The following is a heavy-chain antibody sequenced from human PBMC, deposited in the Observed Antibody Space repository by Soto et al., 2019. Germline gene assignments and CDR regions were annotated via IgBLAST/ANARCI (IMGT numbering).Heavy chain of an antibody. V-gene: IGHV4-31*03. CDR2: IYYSGST. CDR3: ARFLTGDFWSGSIRYFDL. D-gene: IGHD3-3*01. J-gene: IGHJ2*01. Sequence: QVQLQESGPGLVKPSQTLSLTCTVSGGSISSGGYYWSWIRQHPGKGLEWIGYIYYSGSTYYNLSLKSRITISVDTSKNQFSLKLSSVTAADTAVYYCARFLTGDFWSGSIRYFDLWGRGTLVTVSS. CDR1: GGSISSGGYY.